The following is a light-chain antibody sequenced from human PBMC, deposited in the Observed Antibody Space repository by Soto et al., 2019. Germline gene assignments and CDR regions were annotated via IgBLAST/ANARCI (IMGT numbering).Light chain of an antibody. CDR2: GAS. CDR3: QQYNNWLPET. V-gene: IGKV3-15*01. Sequence: EVVVTHSPATLSASTGERATLSCRASQSVSSNLAWYQQNLGQAPRLLIYGASTRATGIPARFSGSGSETEFILTISSLQSEDSATYYCQQYNNWLPETFGGGTKVDI. J-gene: IGKJ4*01. CDR1: QSVSSN.